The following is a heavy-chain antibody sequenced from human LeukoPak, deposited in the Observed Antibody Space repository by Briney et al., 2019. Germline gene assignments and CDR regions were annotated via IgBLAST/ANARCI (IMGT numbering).Heavy chain of an antibody. CDR2: IKVDGSEK. CDR3: VRDGPFGSGTFGY. Sequence: GGSLRLSCVASGFSFSRSWMSWVRQAPGKGLERVANIKVDGSEKHYLDSVEGRFIISRDNAKNSLHLQMNNLRAEDTAEYYCVRDGPFGSGTFGYWAQGTLVSVSS. CDR1: GFSFSRSW. D-gene: IGHD3-10*01. V-gene: IGHV3-7*01. J-gene: IGHJ4*02.